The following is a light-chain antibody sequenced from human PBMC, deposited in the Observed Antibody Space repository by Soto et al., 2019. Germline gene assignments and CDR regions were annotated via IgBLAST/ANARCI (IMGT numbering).Light chain of an antibody. CDR2: DVS. CDR3: CSYARSNTYL. J-gene: IGLJ1*01. Sequence: QSALTQPPSMSGAPGQSVTISRTGTSSDVGGYNYVSWYQQHPGKAPKLMIYDVSKRPSGVPDRFSGSKSGTTASLTISGLQAEDEADYYCCSYARSNTYLFGTGTKVTVL. CDR1: SSDVGGYNY. V-gene: IGLV2-11*01.